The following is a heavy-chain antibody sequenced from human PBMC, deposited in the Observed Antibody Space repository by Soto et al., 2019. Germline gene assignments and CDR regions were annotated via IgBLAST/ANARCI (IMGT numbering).Heavy chain of an antibody. CDR1: GFTFSSYS. J-gene: IGHJ4*02. Sequence: VVSLRISCAASGFTFSSYSMNWVRQVPGKGLEWVSSISSSSSYIYYADSVKGRFTISRDNAKNSLYLQMNSLRAEDTAVYYCARDIRLEMATTDYWGQGTLVTVSS. D-gene: IGHD5-12*01. V-gene: IGHV3-21*01. CDR3: ARDIRLEMATTDY. CDR2: ISSSSSYI.